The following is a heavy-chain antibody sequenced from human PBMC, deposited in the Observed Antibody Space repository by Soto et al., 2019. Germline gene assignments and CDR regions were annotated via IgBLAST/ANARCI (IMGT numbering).Heavy chain of an antibody. V-gene: IGHV3-23*01. CDR2: ISGSGGST. J-gene: IGHJ4*02. Sequence: GGSLRLSCAASGFTFSSYAMSWVRQAPGKGLEWVSAISGSGGSTYYADSVKGRFTISRDNSKNTLYLQMNSLRAEDTAVYYCANLPRGEGPYGEFDYWGQGTLVTVSS. D-gene: IGHD3-10*01. CDR1: GFTFSSYA. CDR3: ANLPRGEGPYGEFDY.